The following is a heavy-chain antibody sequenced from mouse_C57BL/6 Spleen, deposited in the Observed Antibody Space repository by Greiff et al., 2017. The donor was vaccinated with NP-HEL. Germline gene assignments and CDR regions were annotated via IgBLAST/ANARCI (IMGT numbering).Heavy chain of an antibody. CDR1: GYTFTSYW. J-gene: IGHJ2*01. Sequence: VKLQQPGAELVKPGASVKMSCKASGYTFTSYWITWVKQRPGQGLEWIGDIYPGSGSTNYNEKFKSKATLTVDTSSSTAYMQLSSLTSEDSAVYYCARRIYDGYYVGGDYWGQGTTLTVSS. D-gene: IGHD2-3*01. CDR3: ARRIYDGYYVGGDY. V-gene: IGHV1-55*01. CDR2: IYPGSGST.